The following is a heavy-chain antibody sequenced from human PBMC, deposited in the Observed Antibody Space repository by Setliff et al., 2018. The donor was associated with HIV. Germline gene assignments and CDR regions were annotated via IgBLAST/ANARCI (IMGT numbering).Heavy chain of an antibody. J-gene: IGHJ6*02. Sequence: LRLSCAASGFTFSTYAMSWVRQAPGKGLEWVSAISNSGGDTYYADSVKGRFTISRDNAKNTLYMQMNSLRAEDTAVYYCARPYTVWVYGMDLWGQGTTVTVSS. CDR2: ISNSGGDT. D-gene: IGHD2-8*01. CDR1: GFTFSTYA. CDR3: ARPYTVWVYGMDL. V-gene: IGHV3-23*01.